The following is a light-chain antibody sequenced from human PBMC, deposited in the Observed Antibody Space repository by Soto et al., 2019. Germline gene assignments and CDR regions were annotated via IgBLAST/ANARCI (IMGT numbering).Light chain of an antibody. CDR2: DAS. CDR1: QSVSGSY. CDR3: QQRSNWPPSLT. V-gene: IGKV3-11*01. Sequence: EIVFTQSPVTLSLSPGERATLSCRARQSVSGSYLAWYLQKPGQAPRLLIYDASNRATGIPARFSGSGSGTDFTLTISSLEPEDFAVYYCQQRSNWPPSLTFGGGTKVDIK. J-gene: IGKJ4*01.